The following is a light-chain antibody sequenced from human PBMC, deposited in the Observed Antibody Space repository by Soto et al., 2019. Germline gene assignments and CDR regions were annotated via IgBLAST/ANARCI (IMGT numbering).Light chain of an antibody. V-gene: IGKV1-39*01. J-gene: IGKJ4*01. CDR2: TAS. CDR3: QQSFGTPLT. CDR1: QNIKKY. Sequence: DIQMTQSPSSLSASVGDRVTITCRASQNIKKYLNWYHQKPGKAPNLLIYTASSLQVGLPSRFSGSGSGTDFTLTISSLQPEDSATYYCQQSFGTPLTFGGGTKVEIK.